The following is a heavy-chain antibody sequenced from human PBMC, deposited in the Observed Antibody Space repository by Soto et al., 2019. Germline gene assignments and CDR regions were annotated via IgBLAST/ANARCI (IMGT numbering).Heavy chain of an antibody. CDR1: GGSISNSSYL. D-gene: IGHD6-19*01. J-gene: IGHJ4*02. V-gene: IGHV4-39*01. CDR3: SRIAVSGPITGFDY. Sequence: QLQLQESGPRLVKPSETLSLTCTVSGGSISNSSYLWGWIRQPPGKGLQGIGSVSYSGSTYYNPSLKSRVTIPVDTSKPQSSLRLSSVTAADTAVYYCSRIAVSGPITGFDYWGQGALVTVSS. CDR2: VSYSGST.